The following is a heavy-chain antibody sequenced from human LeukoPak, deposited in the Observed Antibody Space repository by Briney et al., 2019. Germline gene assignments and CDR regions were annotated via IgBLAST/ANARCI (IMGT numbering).Heavy chain of an antibody. CDR3: ARAHYYYGMDV. CDR1: GGSFSGYY. Sequence: SETLSLTCAVYGGSFSGYYWSWIRQPPGKGLEWIGEINHSGSTNYNPSLKSRVTISVDTSKNQFSLKLSSVTAADTAVYYCARAHYYYGMDVWGQGTTVAVSS. CDR2: INHSGST. V-gene: IGHV4-34*01. J-gene: IGHJ6*02.